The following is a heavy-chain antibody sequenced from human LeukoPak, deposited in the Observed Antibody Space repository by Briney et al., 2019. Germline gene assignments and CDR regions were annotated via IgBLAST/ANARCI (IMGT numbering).Heavy chain of an antibody. J-gene: IGHJ4*02. CDR3: ARSLTVASGVDY. V-gene: IGHV5-51*01. CDR2: IYPSDSDT. Sequence: GESLKISCKVSGYRFTTYWIVWVRQMPGKGLEWMGIIYPSDSDTRYSPSFQGQVTVSVDRSISTAYLQWSSLKASDTAMYFCARSLTVASGVDYWGQGTLVTVSS. CDR1: GYRFTTYW. D-gene: IGHD1-26*01.